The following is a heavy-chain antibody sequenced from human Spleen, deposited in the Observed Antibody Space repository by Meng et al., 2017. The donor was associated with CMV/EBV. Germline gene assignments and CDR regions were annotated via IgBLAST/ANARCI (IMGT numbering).Heavy chain of an antibody. CDR2: INHSGST. CDR3: ARARGPSYCSSTSCYKADYYYYYGMDV. Sequence: SETLSLTCTVSGGSISSGIYYWSWIRQPPGKGLEWIGEINHSGSTNYNPSLKSRVTISVDTSKNQFSLKLSSVTAADTAVYYCARARGPSYCSSTSCYKADYYYYYGMDVWGQGTTVTVSS. V-gene: IGHV4-39*07. D-gene: IGHD2-2*02. J-gene: IGHJ6*02. CDR1: GGSISSGIYY.